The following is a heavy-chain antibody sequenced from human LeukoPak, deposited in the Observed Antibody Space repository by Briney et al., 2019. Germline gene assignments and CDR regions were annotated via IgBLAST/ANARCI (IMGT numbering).Heavy chain of an antibody. D-gene: IGHD3-10*01. Sequence: GGSLRLSCAASGFTFSSYAMSWVRQAPGKGLEWVSAISGSGSSTYYADSVKGRFTISRDNSKNTLYLQMNSLRAEDTAVYYCAKDTAYYYRSGSYYYGMDVWGQGTTVTVSS. CDR2: ISGSGSST. CDR1: GFTFSSYA. J-gene: IGHJ6*02. CDR3: AKDTAYYYRSGSYYYGMDV. V-gene: IGHV3-23*01.